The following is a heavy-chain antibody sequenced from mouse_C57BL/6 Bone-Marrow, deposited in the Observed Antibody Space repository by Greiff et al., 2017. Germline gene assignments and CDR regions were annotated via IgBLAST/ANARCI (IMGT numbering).Heavy chain of an antibody. V-gene: IGHV1-54*01. Sequence: QVQLQQSGAELVRPGTSVKVSCKASGYAFTNYLIEWVKQRPGQGLEWIGVINPGSGGTNYNEQFKGKATLTADKSSSTAYMQLSSLTSEASAVYFCARFYYYGSSLFDYWGQGTTLTVSS. J-gene: IGHJ2*01. CDR2: INPGSGGT. CDR1: GYAFTNYL. CDR3: ARFYYYGSSLFDY. D-gene: IGHD1-1*01.